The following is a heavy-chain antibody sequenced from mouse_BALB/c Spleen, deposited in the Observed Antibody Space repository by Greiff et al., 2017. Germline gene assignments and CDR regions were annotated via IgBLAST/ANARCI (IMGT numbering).Heavy chain of an antibody. CDR2: IDPANGNT. J-gene: IGHJ3*01. CDR3: ARSGDYDREAWFAY. Sequence: DVQLQESGAELVKPGASVKLSCTASGFNIKDTYMHWVKQRPEQGLEWIGRIDPANGNTKYDPKFQGKATITADTSSNTAYLQLSSLTSEDTAVYYCARSGDYDREAWFAYWGQGTLVTVSA. D-gene: IGHD2-4*01. CDR1: GFNIKDTY. V-gene: IGHV14-3*02.